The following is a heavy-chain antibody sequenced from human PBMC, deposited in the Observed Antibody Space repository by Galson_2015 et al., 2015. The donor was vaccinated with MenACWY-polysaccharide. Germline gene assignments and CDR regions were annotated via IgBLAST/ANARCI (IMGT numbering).Heavy chain of an antibody. CDR3: ARDPHCGAGCSIHDAFDV. J-gene: IGHJ3*01. D-gene: IGHD2-21*02. V-gene: IGHV3-74*01. Sequence: SLRLSYAASGFTFSSYWMHWVRQAPGEGLVWVSRINTDGSSTSYADSVKGRFTVSRDNAKNTVYRQMNSLRAEDTAVYYCARDPHCGAGCSIHDAFDVWGQGTKVTVSS. CDR1: GFTFSSYW. CDR2: INTDGSST.